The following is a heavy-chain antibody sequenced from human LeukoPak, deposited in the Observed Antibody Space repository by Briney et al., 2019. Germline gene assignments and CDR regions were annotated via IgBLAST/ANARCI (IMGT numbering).Heavy chain of an antibody. CDR3: ARVGWFGELGYYFDY. Sequence: PSETLSLTCTVSGGSISSSSYYWGWIRQPPGKGLEWIGSIYYSGSTYYNPSLKSRVTISVDTSKNQFSLKLSSVTAADTAAYYCARVGWFGELGYYFDYWGQGTLVTVSS. V-gene: IGHV4-39*07. CDR1: GGSISSSSYY. CDR2: IYYSGST. D-gene: IGHD3-10*01. J-gene: IGHJ4*02.